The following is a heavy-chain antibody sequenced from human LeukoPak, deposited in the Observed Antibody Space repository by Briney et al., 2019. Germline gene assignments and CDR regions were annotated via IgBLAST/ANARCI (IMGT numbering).Heavy chain of an antibody. D-gene: IGHD6-6*01. V-gene: IGHV4-34*01. CDR1: GGSFCGHY. CDR3: AREYTTSSTSFDY. Sequence: SETLSLTCGVYGGSFCGHYWSWIRQSPGKGLEWIGEINHSGSTNYNPSLKSRVTISRDTSKIQFSLKLSSVTAADTAVHYCAREYTTSSTSFDYWGQGTLVTVSS. CDR2: INHSGST. J-gene: IGHJ4*02.